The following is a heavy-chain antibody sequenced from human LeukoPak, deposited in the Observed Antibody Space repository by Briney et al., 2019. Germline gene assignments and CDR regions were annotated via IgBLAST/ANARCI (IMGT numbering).Heavy chain of an antibody. D-gene: IGHD2-2*02. V-gene: IGHV3-30-3*01. CDR3: ARDQIGIVVVPAAIGY. J-gene: IGHJ4*02. Sequence: PGGSLRLSCAASGFTFSSYAMHWVRQAPGKGLEWVAVISYDGSNKYYADSVKGRFTISRDNSKNTLYLQMNSLRAEDTAVYYCARDQIGIVVVPAAIGYWGQGTLVTVSS. CDR1: GFTFSSYA. CDR2: ISYDGSNK.